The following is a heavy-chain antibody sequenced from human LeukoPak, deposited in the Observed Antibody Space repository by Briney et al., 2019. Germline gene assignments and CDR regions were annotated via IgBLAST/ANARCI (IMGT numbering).Heavy chain of an antibody. CDR3: ARGPEIAVAGTGYYYMDV. CDR2: IHTSGST. V-gene: IGHV4-4*07. J-gene: IGHJ6*03. CDR1: GGSISSYY. D-gene: IGHD6-19*01. Sequence: SETLSLTCTVSGGSISSYYWSWIRQPAGKGLEWIGRIHTSGSTNYNPSLKSRVSMPVGTSKNQFSLKLSSVTAADTAVYYCARGPEIAVAGTGYYYMDVWGKGTTVTVSS.